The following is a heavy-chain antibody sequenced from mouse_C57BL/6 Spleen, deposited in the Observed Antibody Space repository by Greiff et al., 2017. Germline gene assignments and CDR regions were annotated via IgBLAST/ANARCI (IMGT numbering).Heavy chain of an antibody. CDR3: ARSRPSWYFDV. CDR1: GYTFTSYW. Sequence: QVHVKQSGTELVKPGASVKLSCKASGYTFTSYWMHWVKQRPGQGLEWIGNINPSNGGTNYNEKFKSKATLTVDKSSSTAYMQLSSLTSEDSAVYYCARSRPSWYFDVWGTGTTVTVSS. J-gene: IGHJ1*03. V-gene: IGHV1-53*01. CDR2: INPSNGGT.